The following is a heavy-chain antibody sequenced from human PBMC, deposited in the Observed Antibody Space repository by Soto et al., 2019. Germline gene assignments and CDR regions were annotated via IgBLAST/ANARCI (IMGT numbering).Heavy chain of an antibody. J-gene: IGHJ6*02. CDR2: INPNSGGT. CDR1: GYTFTGYY. D-gene: IGHD6-13*01. V-gene: IGHV1-2*04. CDR3: ARGGIAAAGTLYGMDV. Sequence: ASVKVSCKASGYTFTGYYMHWVRQAPGQGLEWMGWINPNSGGTNYAQKFQGWVTMTRDTSICTAYMELSRLRSDDTAVYYCARGGIAAAGTLYGMDVWGQGTTVTVSS.